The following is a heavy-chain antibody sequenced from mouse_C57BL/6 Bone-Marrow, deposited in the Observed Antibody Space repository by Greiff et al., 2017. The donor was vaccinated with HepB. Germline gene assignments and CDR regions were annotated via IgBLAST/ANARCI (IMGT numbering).Heavy chain of an antibody. Sequence: EVQGVGSGPELVKPGASVKISCKASGYSFTGYYMNWVKQSPEKSLEWIGEINPSTGGTTYNQKFKAKATLTVDKSSSTAYMQLKSLTSEDSAVYYCARKGGDGYYLYYFDYWGQGTTLTVSS. CDR3: ARKGGDGYYLYYFDY. V-gene: IGHV1-42*01. J-gene: IGHJ2*01. D-gene: IGHD2-3*01. CDR2: INPSTGGT. CDR1: GYSFTGYY.